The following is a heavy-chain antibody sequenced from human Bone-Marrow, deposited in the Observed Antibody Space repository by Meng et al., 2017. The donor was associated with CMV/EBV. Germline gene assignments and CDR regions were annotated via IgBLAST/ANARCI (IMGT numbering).Heavy chain of an antibody. Sequence: LRLSCAVYGGSFSGYYWSWIRQPPGKGLEWIGEINHSGSTNYNPSLKSRVTISVDTSKNQFSLKLSSVTAADAAVYYCATTVAGDYFDYWGQGTLVTVPS. CDR1: GGSFSGYY. D-gene: IGHD6-19*01. V-gene: IGHV4-34*01. CDR2: INHSGST. CDR3: ATTVAGDYFDY. J-gene: IGHJ4*02.